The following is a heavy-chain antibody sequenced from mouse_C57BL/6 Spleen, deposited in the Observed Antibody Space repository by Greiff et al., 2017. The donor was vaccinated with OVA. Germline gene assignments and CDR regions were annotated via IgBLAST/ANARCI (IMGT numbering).Heavy chain of an antibody. CDR3: ARSNYEGYYFDY. CDR2: IYHGDGDT. V-gene: IGHV1-80*01. Sequence: QVQLQQSGAELVKPGASVKISCKASGYAFSSYWMNWVKQRPGKGLEWIGQIYHGDGDTNYNGKFKGKATLTADKSSSTAYMQLSSLTSEDSAVYFCARSNYEGYYFDYWGQGTTLTVSS. D-gene: IGHD2-1*01. J-gene: IGHJ2*01. CDR1: GYAFSSYW.